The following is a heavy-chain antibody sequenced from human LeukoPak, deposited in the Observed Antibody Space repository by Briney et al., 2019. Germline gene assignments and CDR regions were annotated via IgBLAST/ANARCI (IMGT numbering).Heavy chain of an antibody. D-gene: IGHD3-22*01. CDR2: IYHSGST. J-gene: IGHJ3*02. V-gene: IGHV4-38-2*01. CDR3: ATTYCYDSSGVFDI. CDR1: GYSISSGYY. Sequence: SETLSLTCAVSGYSISSGYYWGWIRQPPGKGLEWIGSIYHSGSTYYNPSLKSRVTISVDTSKNQFSLKLSSVTAADTAVYYCATTYCYDSSGVFDIWGQGTMVTVSS.